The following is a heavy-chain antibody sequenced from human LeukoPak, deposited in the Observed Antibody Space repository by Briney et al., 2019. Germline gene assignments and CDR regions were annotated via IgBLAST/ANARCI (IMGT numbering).Heavy chain of an antibody. CDR1: GLTFNSYC. CDR3: TPGPNYFDY. CDR2: ISISSSTI. V-gene: IGHV3-48*04. D-gene: IGHD2-15*01. Sequence: GGSLRLSCAASGLTFNSYCMNWVSQAPGKGREWVSYISISSSTIYYADAVKGRFTISRDNANKSLYLQMNSLRAEDTAVYYCTPGPNYFDYWGQGTLVTVSS. J-gene: IGHJ4*02.